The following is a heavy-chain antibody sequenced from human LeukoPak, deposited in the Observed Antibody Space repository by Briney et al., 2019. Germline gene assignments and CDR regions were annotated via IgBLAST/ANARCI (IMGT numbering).Heavy chain of an antibody. D-gene: IGHD3-9*01. CDR2: IIPIFGIA. J-gene: IGHJ4*02. CDR3: AREGVDVLTGSTYYFDY. Sequence: SVKVSCKASGGTFSSYAISWVRQAPGQGLEWMGRIIPIFGIANYAQKFQGRVTITADKSTSTAYMELSSLRSEDTAVYYCAREGVDVLTGSTYYFDYWGQGTLVTVSS. CDR1: GGTFSSYA. V-gene: IGHV1-69*04.